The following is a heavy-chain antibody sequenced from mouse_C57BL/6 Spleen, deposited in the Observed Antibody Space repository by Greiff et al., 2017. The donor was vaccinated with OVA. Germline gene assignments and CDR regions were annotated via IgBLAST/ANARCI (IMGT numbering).Heavy chain of an antibody. Sequence: EVKLMESGEGLVKPGGSLKLSCAASGFTFSSYAMSWVRQTPEKRLEWVAYISSGGDYIYYADTVKGRFTISSDNARNTLYLQMSSLKSEDTAMYYCTRDRGYYGVLYYFDYWGQGTTLTVSS. CDR3: TRDRGYYGVLYYFDY. D-gene: IGHD1-1*01. V-gene: IGHV5-9-1*02. CDR2: ISSGGDYI. CDR1: GFTFSSYA. J-gene: IGHJ2*01.